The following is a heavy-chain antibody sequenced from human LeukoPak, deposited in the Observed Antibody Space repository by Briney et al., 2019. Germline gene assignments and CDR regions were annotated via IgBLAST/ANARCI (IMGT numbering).Heavy chain of an antibody. Sequence: GASVKVSCKASGYTFTSYYMHWVRQAPGQGLEWMGIINPSGGSTSYAQKFQGRVTMTRDTSTSTVYMELSSLRSEDTAVYYCARAMSSYSSGWYFDYWGQGTLVTVSS. CDR3: ARAMSSYSSGWYFDY. D-gene: IGHD6-19*01. J-gene: IGHJ4*02. V-gene: IGHV1-46*01. CDR2: INPSGGST. CDR1: GYTFTSYY.